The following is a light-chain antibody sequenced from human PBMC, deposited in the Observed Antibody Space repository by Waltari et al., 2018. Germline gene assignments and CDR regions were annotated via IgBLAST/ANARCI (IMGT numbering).Light chain of an antibody. J-gene: IGKJ5*01. CDR3: MQSLQNSVT. V-gene: IGKV2-28*01. Sequence: DILMTQSPVSLSVTPGEPASISCTSSQILQHRNGYHYLDWYLQKPGLSPQLLIYFASYRASGVPDRFSGSGSVTDFTLRISRVEAEDVGVYYCMQSLQNSVTFGQGTRLEIK. CDR1: QILQHRNGYHY. CDR2: FAS.